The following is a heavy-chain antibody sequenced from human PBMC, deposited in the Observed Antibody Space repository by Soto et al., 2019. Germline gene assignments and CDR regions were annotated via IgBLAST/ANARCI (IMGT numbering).Heavy chain of an antibody. Sequence: SETLSLTCTVSGGSISSGGYYWSWIRQHPGKGLEWIGYIYYSGSTYYNPSLKSRVTISVDTSKNQFSLKLSSVTAADTAVYYCARGNPYYYDSSGLSYFQHWGQGTLVTVSS. V-gene: IGHV4-31*03. CDR2: IYYSGST. J-gene: IGHJ1*01. CDR1: GGSISSGGYY. D-gene: IGHD3-22*01. CDR3: ARGNPYYYDSSGLSYFQH.